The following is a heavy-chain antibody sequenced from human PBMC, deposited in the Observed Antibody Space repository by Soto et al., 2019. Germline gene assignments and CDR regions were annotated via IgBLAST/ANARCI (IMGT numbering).Heavy chain of an antibody. Sequence: PGESLRLSCAASGFTFSSYWMHWVRQAPGKGLVWVSRINSDGSSTSYVDSVKGRFTISRDNAKNTLYLQMNSLRAEDTAVYYCASHPKVPGYSSGWYAYWGQGTLVTVSS. CDR2: INSDGSST. J-gene: IGHJ4*02. V-gene: IGHV3-74*01. CDR3: ASHPKVPGYSSGWYAY. D-gene: IGHD6-19*01. CDR1: GFTFSSYW.